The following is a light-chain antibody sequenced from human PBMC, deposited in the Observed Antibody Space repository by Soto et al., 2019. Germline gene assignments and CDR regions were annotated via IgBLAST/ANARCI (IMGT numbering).Light chain of an antibody. V-gene: IGKV3D-20*02. CDR1: QSLTNSF. CDR3: QVRTNWSIA. J-gene: IGKJ5*01. Sequence: EFVLTQSPGTLSLSPGERATLSCRASQSLTNSFIAWYQQRPGQAPRLLIYDTSSRASGIPDRFSGSGSGTDFTLTISRLETEDFAVYYCQVRTNWSIAFGRGTRLEIK. CDR2: DTS.